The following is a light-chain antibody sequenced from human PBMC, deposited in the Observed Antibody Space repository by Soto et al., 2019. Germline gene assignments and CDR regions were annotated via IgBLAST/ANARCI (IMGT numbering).Light chain of an antibody. J-gene: IGKJ1*01. CDR1: QSISSW. CDR2: KAS. V-gene: IGKV1-5*03. CDR3: QQYNSYSGT. Sequence: DIQMTQSPSTLSASVGDRVTITCRASQSISSWLAWYQQKPGKAPKLLIYKASSLESGVPSRFSGSESGTEFTLTISSLQPDDFATYYCQQYNSYSGTFGHGTKVEIK.